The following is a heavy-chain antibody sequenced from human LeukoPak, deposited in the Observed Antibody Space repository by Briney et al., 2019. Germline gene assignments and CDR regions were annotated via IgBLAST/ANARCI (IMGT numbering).Heavy chain of an antibody. D-gene: IGHD5-12*01. CDR2: INPNSGGA. CDR1: GYTFTGYY. V-gene: IGHV1-2*02. Sequence: GASVKVSCKASGYTFTGYYMHWVRQAPGQGLEWMGWINPNSGGANYAQKFQGRVTMTRDTSISTAYMELSRLRSDDTAVYYCARVEVATISYGYWGQGTLVTVSS. CDR3: ARVEVATISYGY. J-gene: IGHJ4*02.